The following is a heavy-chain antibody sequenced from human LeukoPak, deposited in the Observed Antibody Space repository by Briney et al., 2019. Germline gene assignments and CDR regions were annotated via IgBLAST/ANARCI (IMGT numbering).Heavy chain of an antibody. CDR3: ARYCSSTSCTYYYYYGMDV. CDR1: GGSISSGGYY. Sequence: PSETLSLTCTVSGGSISSGGYYWICIRQHPGKGLEWIGYIYYSGSTYYNPSLKSRVTISVDTSKNQFSLKLSSVTAADTAVYYCARYCSSTSCTYYYYYGMDVWGKGTTVTVSS. D-gene: IGHD2-2*01. J-gene: IGHJ6*04. CDR2: IYYSGST. V-gene: IGHV4-31*03.